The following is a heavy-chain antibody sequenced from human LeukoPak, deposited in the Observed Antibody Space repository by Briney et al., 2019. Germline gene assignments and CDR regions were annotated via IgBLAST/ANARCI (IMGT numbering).Heavy chain of an antibody. CDR3: ARDRGVRGEAHFDY. CDR2: IKYDGSEK. D-gene: IGHD3-10*01. CDR1: GFIFSNHW. J-gene: IGHJ4*02. V-gene: IGHV3-7*01. Sequence: GGSLRLSCAASGFIFSNHWMNWVRQAPGKGLEWVANIKYDGSEKYYVDSVKGRFTISRDNAKRSLSLQMNSLRAEDTAVYYCARDRGVRGEAHFDYWGQGTLVTVSS.